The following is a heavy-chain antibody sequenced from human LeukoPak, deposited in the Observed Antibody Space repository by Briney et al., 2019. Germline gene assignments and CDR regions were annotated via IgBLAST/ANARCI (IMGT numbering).Heavy chain of an antibody. CDR3: ARDLYSSYAPSDY. CDR1: GFTFSDYY. CDR2: ISSSGSTI. Sequence: PGGSLRLSCAASGFTFSDYYMSWIRQAPGKGLEWVSYISSSGSTIYYADSVKGRFTISRDNAKNSVYLQMNSLRAEDTAVYYCARDLYSSYAPSDYWGQGTLVTVSS. V-gene: IGHV3-11*01. D-gene: IGHD6-19*01. J-gene: IGHJ4*02.